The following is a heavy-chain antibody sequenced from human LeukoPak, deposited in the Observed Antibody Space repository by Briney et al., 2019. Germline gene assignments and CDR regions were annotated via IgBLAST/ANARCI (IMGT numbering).Heavy chain of an antibody. V-gene: IGHV1-2*02. CDR3: ASLIRAVTYFDY. Sequence: ASVKVSFKASGYTFTGYYMHWVRQAPGQGLEWMGWINPNSGGTNYAQKFQGRVTMTRDTSISTTYMELSRLRSDDTAVYYCASLIRAVTYFDYWGQGTLVTVSS. J-gene: IGHJ4*02. CDR2: INPNSGGT. D-gene: IGHD4-17*01. CDR1: GYTFTGYY.